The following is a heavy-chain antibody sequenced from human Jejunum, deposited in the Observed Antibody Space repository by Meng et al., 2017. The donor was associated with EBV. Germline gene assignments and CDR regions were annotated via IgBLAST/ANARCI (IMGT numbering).Heavy chain of an antibody. CDR2: MYYTGKA. CDR3: ARGRGYDYGDS. J-gene: IGHJ5*02. Sequence: QRQGSGPGLLKPSGTLSLPCVVSGDSVSGYNYWTWIRQPPGKGLEWIGNMYYTGKAIYKPSLQSRVTISVDTSKNQFSLRVTSVTAADTAIYYCARGRGYDYGDSWGQGTLVTVSS. CDR1: GDSVSGYNY. V-gene: IGHV4-61*01. D-gene: IGHD4/OR15-4a*01.